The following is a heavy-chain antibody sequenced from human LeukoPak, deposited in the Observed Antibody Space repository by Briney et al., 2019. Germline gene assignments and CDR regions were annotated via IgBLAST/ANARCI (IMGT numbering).Heavy chain of an antibody. Sequence: SETLSLTCTVSGVSISSYYWRWLRQPAGKGLEWVGRIYTSGSTNYNPSLKSRVTMSVETSKNQFSLKLSSVTAADTAVYYCARAYYDSSGYQRGTFDYWGQGTLVTVSS. V-gene: IGHV4-4*07. CDR3: ARAYYDSSGYQRGTFDY. CDR2: IYTSGST. D-gene: IGHD3-22*01. J-gene: IGHJ4*02. CDR1: GVSISSYY.